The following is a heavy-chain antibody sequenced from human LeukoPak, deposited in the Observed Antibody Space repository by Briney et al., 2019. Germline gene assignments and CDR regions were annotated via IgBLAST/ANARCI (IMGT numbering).Heavy chain of an antibody. J-gene: IGHJ4*02. V-gene: IGHV1-69*13. CDR2: IIPIFGTA. D-gene: IGHD3-22*01. CDR1: GYTFTGYY. Sequence: GASVKVSCKASGYTFTGYYMHWVRQAPGQGLEWMGGIIPIFGTANYAQKFQGRVTITADESTSTAYMELSSLRSEDTAVYYCARSHYYDSSGYYYWGQGTLVTVSS. CDR3: ARSHYYDSSGYYY.